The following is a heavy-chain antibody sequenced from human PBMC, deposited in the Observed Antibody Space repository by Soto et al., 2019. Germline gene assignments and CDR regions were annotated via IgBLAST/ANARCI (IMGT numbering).Heavy chain of an antibody. J-gene: IGHJ6*02. Sequence: PGGSLRLSCAASGFTFSSYEMNWVRQAPGKGLEWVSYISSSGSTIYYADSVKGRFTISRDNAKNSLYLQMNSLRAEDTAVYYCARGNKFGEQLVFYYGMDVWGQGTTVTVSS. CDR2: ISSSGSTI. V-gene: IGHV3-48*03. CDR3: ARGNKFGEQLVFYYGMDV. D-gene: IGHD3-10*01. CDR1: GFTFSSYE.